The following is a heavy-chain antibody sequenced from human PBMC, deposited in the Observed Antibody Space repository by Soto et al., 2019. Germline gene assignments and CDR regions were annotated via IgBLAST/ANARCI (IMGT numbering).Heavy chain of an antibody. CDR3: ARDEATMVRGVPNWFDP. CDR1: GYIFTSYT. V-gene: IGHV1-3*01. Sequence: QVQLVQSGAEVKKPGASVKGSCKASGYIFTSYTMHWVRQAPGQRLEWMGWINGDNGNTKYSQKFQGRVTITSDTFASTAHMELSSLRPEDTAVYYCARDEATMVRGVPNWFDPWGQGTLVTVSS. CDR2: INGDNGNT. J-gene: IGHJ5*02. D-gene: IGHD3-10*01.